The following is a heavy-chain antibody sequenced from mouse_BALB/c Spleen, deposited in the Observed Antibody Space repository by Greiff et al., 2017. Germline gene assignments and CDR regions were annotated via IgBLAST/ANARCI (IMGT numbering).Heavy chain of an antibody. V-gene: IGHV1S81*02. CDR1: GYTFTSYY. CDR2: INPSNGGT. Sequence: QVQLQQSGAELVKPGASVKLSCKASGYTFTSYYMYCVKQRPGQGLEWIGEINPSNGGTNFNEKFKSKATLTVDKSSSTAYMQLSSLTSEDSAVYYCTRPLLRLRDYAMDYWGQGTSVTVSS. J-gene: IGHJ4*01. CDR3: TRPLLRLRDYAMDY. D-gene: IGHD1-2*01.